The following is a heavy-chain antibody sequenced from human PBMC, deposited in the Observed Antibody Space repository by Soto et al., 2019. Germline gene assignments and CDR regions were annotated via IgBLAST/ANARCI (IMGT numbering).Heavy chain of an antibody. CDR2: ISSSSSTI. V-gene: IGHV3-48*01. D-gene: IGHD3-22*01. CDR3: ARVRVVLTPDYYYYMDV. Sequence: GGSLRLSCAASGFTFSSYSMNWVRQAPGKGLEWVSYISSSSSTIYYADSVKGRFTISRDNAKNSLYLQMNSLRAEDTAVYYCARVRVVLTPDYYYYMDVWGKGTKVTVSS. J-gene: IGHJ6*03. CDR1: GFTFSSYS.